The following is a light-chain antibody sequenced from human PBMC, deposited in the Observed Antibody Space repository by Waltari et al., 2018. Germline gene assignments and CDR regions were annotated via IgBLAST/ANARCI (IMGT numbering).Light chain of an antibody. CDR1: QSVSSSY. Sequence: EIVLTPSPGTLSLSPGERATLPCRASQSVSSSYLAWYQQKPGQAPRLLIYGASSRATGIPDRFSGSGSGTDFTLTISRLEPDDFATYYCQQYQTSSNTFGQGTKVEI. J-gene: IGKJ2*01. V-gene: IGKV3-20*01. CDR2: GAS. CDR3: QQYQTSSNT.